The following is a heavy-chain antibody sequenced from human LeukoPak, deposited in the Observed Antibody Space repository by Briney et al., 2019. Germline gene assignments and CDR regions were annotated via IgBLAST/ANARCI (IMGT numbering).Heavy chain of an antibody. Sequence: GGSLRLSCAASGFTFSSYSMNWVRQAPGKGLEWVSSISSTSSYIYYADSVKGRFTISRDNAKNSLYLRRNSLRAEDTAVYYCARDPLKRAFDIWGQGTMVTVSS. CDR3: ARDPLKRAFDI. V-gene: IGHV3-21*01. CDR1: GFTFSSYS. CDR2: ISSTSSYI. J-gene: IGHJ3*02.